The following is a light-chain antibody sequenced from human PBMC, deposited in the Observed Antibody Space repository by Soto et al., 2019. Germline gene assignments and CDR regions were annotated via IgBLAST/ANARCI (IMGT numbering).Light chain of an antibody. CDR3: SSYTSSTTVWV. Sequence: QSALTQPASVSGSPGQSITISCTGTTSDVGAYNFVSWYQQHPGKAPKLIIYGVSNRPSGVSNRFSGSKSGNTASLTISGLQAEDEADYYCSSYTSSTTVWVFGGGTKVTVL. CDR2: GVS. J-gene: IGLJ3*02. V-gene: IGLV2-14*01. CDR1: TSDVGAYNF.